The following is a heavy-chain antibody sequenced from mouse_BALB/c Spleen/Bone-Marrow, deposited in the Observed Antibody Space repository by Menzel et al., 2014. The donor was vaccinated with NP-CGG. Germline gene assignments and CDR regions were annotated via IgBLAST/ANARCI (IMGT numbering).Heavy chain of an antibody. J-gene: IGHJ2*01. Sequence: EVKLVESGGGLVQPGGSRKLSCAASGFTFSSFAMHWVRQASEKGLEWVAYISSGSSTIYYADTVMGRFTISRDNPKNTLFLQMTSLRSEDTAMYYCARSGSSSGYFDYWGQGTTLTVSS. CDR2: ISSGSSTI. CDR3: ARSGSSSGYFDY. D-gene: IGHD1-1*01. V-gene: IGHV5-17*02. CDR1: GFTFSSFA.